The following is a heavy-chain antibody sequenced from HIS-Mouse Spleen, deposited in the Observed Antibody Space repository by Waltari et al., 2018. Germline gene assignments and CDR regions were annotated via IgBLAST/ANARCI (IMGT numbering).Heavy chain of an antibody. V-gene: IGHV1-8*01. J-gene: IGHJ4*02. Sequence: QVQLVQSGAEVKKPGASVKVSCQASGYTFTSYDINWVRQATGQGLEWMGWEEPNSVNTGYAQKFQGRVTMTRNTSISTAYMELSSLRSEDTAVYYCARGHDYSNYFDYWGQGTLVTVSS. CDR2: EEPNSVNT. CDR3: ARGHDYSNYFDY. CDR1: GYTFTSYD. D-gene: IGHD4-4*01.